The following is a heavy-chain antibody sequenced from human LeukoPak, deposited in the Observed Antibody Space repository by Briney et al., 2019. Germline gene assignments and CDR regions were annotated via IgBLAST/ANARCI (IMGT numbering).Heavy chain of an antibody. Sequence: GGSLRLSFAASGFTFNTYYMTWVRQAPGKGLEWVANIKQDGSKAFYGGSVKGRFTISRDNAKNSLYLQMTSLRAEDTAMYYCGSGSTWLPRGQGTLVTVSS. D-gene: IGHD6-13*01. J-gene: IGHJ4*02. CDR1: GFTFNTYY. CDR2: IKQDGSKA. CDR3: GSGSTWLP. V-gene: IGHV3-7*01.